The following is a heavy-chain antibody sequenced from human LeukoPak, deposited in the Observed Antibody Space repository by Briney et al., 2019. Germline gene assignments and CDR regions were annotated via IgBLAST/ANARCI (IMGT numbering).Heavy chain of an antibody. CDR2: TYYRSKWYN. J-gene: IGHJ4*02. CDR1: GGSVSSNSAA. D-gene: IGHD6-19*01. CDR3: ARDHSSGWYSTETYYFDY. V-gene: IGHV6-1*01. Sequence: SQTLSLTCAISGGSVSSNSAAWNWIRQSPSRGLEWLGRTYYRSKWYNDYAVSVKSRITINPDTSKNQFSLQLNSVTPEDTAVYYCARDHSSGWYSTETYYFDYWGQGTLVTVSS.